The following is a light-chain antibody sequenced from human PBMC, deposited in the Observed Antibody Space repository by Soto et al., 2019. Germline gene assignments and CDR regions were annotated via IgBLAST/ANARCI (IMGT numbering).Light chain of an antibody. CDR2: ENN. Sequence: QSVLTQPPSVSEAPGQRVTISCTGSSSNIGAGYEAHWYQQVPGTAPKLLIYENNNRPSGVPDRFSGSKSGTSASLAITGLQAEYEAEYYCQSYESSLSGYVFGTGTKLTVL. V-gene: IGLV1-40*01. J-gene: IGLJ1*01. CDR3: QSYESSLSGYV. CDR1: SSNIGAGYE.